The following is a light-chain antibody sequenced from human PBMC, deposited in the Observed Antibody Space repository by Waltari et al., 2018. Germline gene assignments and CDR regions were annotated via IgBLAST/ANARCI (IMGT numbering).Light chain of an antibody. Sequence: EIMLTQSPGTLSLSPGERATLSCRASQSISKYLAWYQQKPGQPPSLLIYDASSRATGIPDRFSGSGSGTDFSLTISRLEPEDFAVYYCQKYGSIPATFGQGTKVEIK. CDR1: QSISKY. CDR2: DAS. J-gene: IGKJ1*01. V-gene: IGKV3-20*01. CDR3: QKYGSIPAT.